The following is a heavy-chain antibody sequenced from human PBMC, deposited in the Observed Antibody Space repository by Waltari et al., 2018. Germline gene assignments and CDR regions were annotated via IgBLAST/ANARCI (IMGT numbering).Heavy chain of an antibody. CDR2: IFADGTT. CDR3: ARGGYRSY. CDR1: GFALTSAY. D-gene: IGHD2-15*01. Sequence: EVQLVESGGGLIQPGGSLRLSCAASGFALTSAYMNWVRQAPGKGPEWVSVIFADGTTYYSHSVEGRFTTSRDTSSNTLYLQMDSLRAEDTAVYYCARGGYRSYWGQGTRVAVSS. J-gene: IGHJ4*02. V-gene: IGHV3-53*01.